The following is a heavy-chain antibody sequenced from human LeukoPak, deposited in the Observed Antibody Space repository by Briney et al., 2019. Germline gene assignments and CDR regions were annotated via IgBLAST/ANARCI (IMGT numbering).Heavy chain of an antibody. CDR1: GGSISSSPYW. J-gene: IGHJ4*02. Sequence: PSETLSLTCTVSGGSISSSPYWWGWIRQPPGKGLEWIGTIYYSGSTYYNPSLKSRVTISADTSKNQFSLKLGSVTAADTAVYYCARQQYGLAFDYWGQGTLVTVSS. D-gene: IGHD4-17*01. CDR3: ARQQYGLAFDY. V-gene: IGHV4-39*01. CDR2: IYYSGST.